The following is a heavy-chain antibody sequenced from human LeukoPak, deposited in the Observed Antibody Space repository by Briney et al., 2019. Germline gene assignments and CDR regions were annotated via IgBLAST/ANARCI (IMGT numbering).Heavy chain of an antibody. D-gene: IGHD3-16*01. V-gene: IGHV4-34*01. CDR2: INHSGST. CDR1: GGSFSGYY. CDR3: ASLRRGELYSLGS. Sequence: PSETLSLTCAVYGGSFSGYYWSWIRQPPGKGLEWIGEINHSGSTNYNPSLRSRVTISVDTSKNQFSLKLSSVTAADTAVYYCASLRRGELYSLGSWGQGTLVTVSS. J-gene: IGHJ4*02.